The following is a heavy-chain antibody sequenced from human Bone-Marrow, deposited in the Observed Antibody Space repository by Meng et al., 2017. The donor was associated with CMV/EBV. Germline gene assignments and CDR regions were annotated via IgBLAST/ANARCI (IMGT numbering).Heavy chain of an antibody. J-gene: IGHJ3*02. V-gene: IGHV6-1*01. CDR2: TYYRSKWYN. CDR1: GDSVSSNSAA. D-gene: IGHD2-21*01. CDR3: ARDFTRCGGDCWMDAFDI. Sequence: SQTLSLTCAISGDSVSSNSAAWNWIRQSPSRGLEWLGRTYYRSKWYNDYAVSVKSRITINPDTSKNQFSLQLNSVTPEDTAVYYCARDFTRCGGDCWMDAFDIWGQGTMVTVSS.